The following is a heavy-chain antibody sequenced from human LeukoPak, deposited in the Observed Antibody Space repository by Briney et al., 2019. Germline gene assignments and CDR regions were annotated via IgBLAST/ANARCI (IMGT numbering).Heavy chain of an antibody. CDR2: IKQDGSKQ. Sequence: PGGSLRLSCAASGFTFSSYAMHWVRQAPGKGLEWVANIKQDGSKQYYVDSVKGRFTISRDNAGNSLFLQMTSLRAEDTAVYYCASDPPWERDTFDIWGQGTMVTVSS. D-gene: IGHD5-18*01. J-gene: IGHJ3*02. CDR3: ASDPPWERDTFDI. CDR1: GFTFSSYA. V-gene: IGHV3-7*01.